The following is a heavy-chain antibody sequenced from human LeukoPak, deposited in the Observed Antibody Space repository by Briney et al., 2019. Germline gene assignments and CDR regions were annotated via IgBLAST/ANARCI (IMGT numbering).Heavy chain of an antibody. D-gene: IGHD3-10*01. J-gene: IGHJ4*02. Sequence: EASVKVSCKASGYTFTGYNMHWVRRAPGQGLEWMGWINANSGGTNYAQKFQGRVTMTRDTSISTAFMELSRLSSDDTAVYYCACASGNYYNGNYFDYWGQGTLVTVSS. V-gene: IGHV1-2*02. CDR3: ACASGNYYNGNYFDY. CDR2: INANSGGT. CDR1: GYTFTGYN.